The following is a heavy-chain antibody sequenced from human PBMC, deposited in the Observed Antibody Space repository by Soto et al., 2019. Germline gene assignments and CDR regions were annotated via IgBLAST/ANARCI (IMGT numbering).Heavy chain of an antibody. CDR3: AKAQRSGLDAFDI. J-gene: IGHJ3*02. V-gene: IGHV3-9*01. Sequence: GGSLRLSCAASGFTFDDYAMHWVRPAPGKGLEWVSGISWNSGSIGYADSVKGRFTISRDNAKNSLYLQMNSLRAEDTALYYCAKAQRSGLDAFDIWGQGTMVTVSS. CDR1: GFTFDDYA. D-gene: IGHD6-19*01. CDR2: ISWNSGSI.